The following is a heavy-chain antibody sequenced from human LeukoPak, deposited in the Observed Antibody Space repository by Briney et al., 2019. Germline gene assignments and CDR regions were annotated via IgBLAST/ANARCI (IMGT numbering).Heavy chain of an antibody. Sequence: SVKVSCKVSGYTLTELSMHWVRQAPGQGLEWMGGIIPIFGTANYAQKFQGRVTITADESTSTAYMGLSSLRSEDTAVYYCARVKTLETYYYYYMDVWGKGTTVTVSS. J-gene: IGHJ6*03. D-gene: IGHD1-1*01. CDR1: GYTLTELS. CDR3: ARVKTLETYYYYYMDV. V-gene: IGHV1-69*13. CDR2: IIPIFGTA.